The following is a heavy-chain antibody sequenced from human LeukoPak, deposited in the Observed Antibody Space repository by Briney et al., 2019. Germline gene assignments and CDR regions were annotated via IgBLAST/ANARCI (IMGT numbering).Heavy chain of an antibody. CDR1: GGSTSSSSYY. Sequence: SETLSLTCTVSGGSTSSSSYYWGWIRQPPGKGLEWIGSIYYSGSTYYNPSLKSRVTISVDTSKNQFSLKLSSVTAADTAVYYCARHGGYCSGGSCYGPYYFDYWGQGTLVTVSS. D-gene: IGHD2-15*01. CDR2: IYYSGST. V-gene: IGHV4-39*01. CDR3: ARHGGYCSGGSCYGPYYFDY. J-gene: IGHJ4*02.